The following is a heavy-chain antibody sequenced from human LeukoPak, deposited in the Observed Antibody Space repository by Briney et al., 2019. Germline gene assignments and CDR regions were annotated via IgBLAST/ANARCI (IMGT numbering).Heavy chain of an antibody. D-gene: IGHD6-13*01. Sequence: QPGGSLRLSCAGSGSTFGGYGMHWFRQTPGKGLEWVAVIAYDGSRAFYADSVKGRFTISRDNSKNTMSVQMDDLRAEDTAVYYCTRYSNDHFDYWGQGTLVTVSS. V-gene: IGHV3-33*01. CDR1: GSTFGGYG. J-gene: IGHJ4*02. CDR3: TRYSNDHFDY. CDR2: IAYDGSRA.